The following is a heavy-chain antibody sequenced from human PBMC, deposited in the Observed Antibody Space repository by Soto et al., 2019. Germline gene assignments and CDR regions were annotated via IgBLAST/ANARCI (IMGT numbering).Heavy chain of an antibody. CDR1: GYTFTSYY. J-gene: IGHJ5*02. CDR2: INPSGGST. D-gene: IGHD2-15*01. CDR3: ASLDHTVVTGFDP. Sequence: ASVKVSWKASGYTFTSYYMHWGRQAPGQGLEWMGIINPSGGSTSYAQKFQGRVTMTRDTSTSTVYMELSSLRSEDTAVYYCASLDHTVVTGFDPWGQGTLVTVSS. V-gene: IGHV1-46*01.